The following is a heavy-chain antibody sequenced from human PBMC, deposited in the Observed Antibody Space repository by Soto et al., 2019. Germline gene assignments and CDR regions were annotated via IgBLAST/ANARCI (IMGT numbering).Heavy chain of an antibody. Sequence: SETLSLTCAVSGGSISSSNWWSWVRRPPGKGLEWIGEIYHSGSTNYNPSLKSRVTISVDKSKNQFSLKLSSVTAADTAVYYCARGYSSSWYSYYYYGMDVWGQGTTVTVSS. CDR1: GGSISSSNW. D-gene: IGHD6-13*01. V-gene: IGHV4-4*02. CDR2: IYHSGST. J-gene: IGHJ6*02. CDR3: ARGYSSSWYSYYYYGMDV.